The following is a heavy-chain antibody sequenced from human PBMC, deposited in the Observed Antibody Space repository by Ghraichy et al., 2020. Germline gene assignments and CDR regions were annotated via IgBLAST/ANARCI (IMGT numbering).Heavy chain of an antibody. D-gene: IGHD6-19*01. J-gene: IGHJ4*02. CDR2: MSDSGIT. V-gene: IGHV4-39*07. CDR3: ARNYHDGSGRYY. Sequence: SQNLSLTCTVSGDSIGSGAYSWVWIRQPPGEGLEWIASMSDSGITFHNPSLKSRVTISVDSSTNQCSLKVTSVTAADTAVYYCARNYHDGSGRYYWGQGTLVTVSS. CDR1: GDSIGSGAYS.